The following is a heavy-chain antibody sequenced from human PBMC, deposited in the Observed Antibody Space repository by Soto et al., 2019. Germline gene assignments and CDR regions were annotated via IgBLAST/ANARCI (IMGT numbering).Heavy chain of an antibody. V-gene: IGHV3-30-3*01. CDR1: VFPFSSYA. J-gene: IGHJ6*02. D-gene: IGHD6-19*01. Sequence: PGGSLSLSCAASVFPFSSYAMHWVRQAPGKGLEWVAVISYDGSNKYYADSVKGRFTISRDNSKNTLYLQMNSLRAEETAVYSCARERYSSGWLAHYYYYRMDVWGQGNTVTVSS. CDR2: ISYDGSNK. CDR3: ARERYSSGWLAHYYYYRMDV.